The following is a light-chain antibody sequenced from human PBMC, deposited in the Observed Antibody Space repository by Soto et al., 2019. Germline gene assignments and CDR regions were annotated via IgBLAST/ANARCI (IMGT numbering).Light chain of an antibody. V-gene: IGLV1-40*01. Sequence: QSVLTQPPSVSGAPGQRVTISCTWSSSNIGAGYDVHWYQQLPGTAPKLLIYGNSNRPSGVPDRFSGSKSGTSASLAITGLQAEDEAEYYCQSYDSSLSGSRFGGGTKVTVL. J-gene: IGLJ2*01. CDR2: GNS. CDR3: QSYDSSLSGSR. CDR1: SSNIGAGYD.